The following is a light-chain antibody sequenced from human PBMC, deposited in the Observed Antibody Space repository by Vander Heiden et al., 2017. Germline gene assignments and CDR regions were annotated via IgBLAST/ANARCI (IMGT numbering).Light chain of an antibody. J-gene: IGKJ2*02. CDR2: GAS. CDR1: PDGSSSN. V-gene: IGKV3-20*01. CDR3: KQYGHTPRT. Sequence: DIVFTQSPGTLSLSPWERATPSGTASPDGSSSNSAWYQQKPGQAPRLLIYGASSRATGIPDRFSGSGSGTDFTLNISRLEPEDVAVYYCKQYGHTPRTFGQGTKLEIK.